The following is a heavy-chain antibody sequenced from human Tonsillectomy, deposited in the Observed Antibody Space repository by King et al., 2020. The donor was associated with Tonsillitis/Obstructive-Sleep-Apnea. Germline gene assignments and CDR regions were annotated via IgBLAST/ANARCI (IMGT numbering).Heavy chain of an antibody. CDR2: ISYDGSKK. D-gene: IGHD2-2*02. J-gene: IGHJ4*02. CDR3: AKDLPIVVALVPIKWGFDY. Sequence: QLVQSGGGVVQPGRSLRLSCAASGFTFSSYAMHWVRQAPGKGLEWVAVISYDGSKKYYADSVKGRFTFSRDNSKNTLYLQMNSLRAEDTAVYYCAKDLPIVVALVPIKWGFDYWGQGTLVTVSS. V-gene: IGHV3-30*04. CDR1: GFTFSSYA.